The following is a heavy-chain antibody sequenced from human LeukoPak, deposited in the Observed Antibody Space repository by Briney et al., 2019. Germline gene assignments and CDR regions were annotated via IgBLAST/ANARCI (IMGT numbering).Heavy chain of an antibody. J-gene: IGHJ4*02. Sequence: PGGSLRLSCAASGFTFSSYGMHWVRQAPGKGLEWVAVIWYDGSNKYYADSVKGRFTISRDNSKNTLYLQMNSLRAEDTAVYYCATGYCNSTSCYPFDYWGQGSLVTVSS. CDR1: GFTFSSYG. CDR3: ATGYCNSTSCYPFDY. CDR2: IWYDGSNK. D-gene: IGHD2-2*01. V-gene: IGHV3-33*01.